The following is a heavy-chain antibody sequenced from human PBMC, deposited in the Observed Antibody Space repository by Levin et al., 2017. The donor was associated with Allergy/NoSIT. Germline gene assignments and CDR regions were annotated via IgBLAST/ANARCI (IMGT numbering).Heavy chain of an antibody. D-gene: IGHD3-3*01. CDR2: ISAYNGNT. CDR1: GYTFTSYG. CDR3: ARAAGYDFWSGYLTLWVKYGMDV. J-gene: IGHJ6*02. V-gene: IGHV1-18*01. Sequence: ASVKVSCKASGYTFTSYGISWVRQAPGQGLEWMGWISAYNGNTNYAQKLQGRVTMTTDTSTSTAYMELRSLRSDDTAVYYCARAAGYDFWSGYLTLWVKYGMDVWGQGTTVTVSS.